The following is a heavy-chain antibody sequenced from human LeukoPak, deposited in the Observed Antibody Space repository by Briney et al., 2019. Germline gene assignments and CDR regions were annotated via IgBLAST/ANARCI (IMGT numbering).Heavy chain of an antibody. D-gene: IGHD3-22*01. CDR2: ISSSSSYI. Sequence: GGSLRLSCAASGFTFSSYSMNWVRQAPGKGLEWVSSISSSSSYIYYADSVKGRFTISRDNAKNSLYLQMNSLRAEDTAVYYCARDQYYYDSSGYSYYYYYYMDVWGKGTTVTVSS. CDR1: GFTFSSYS. J-gene: IGHJ6*03. V-gene: IGHV3-21*01. CDR3: ARDQYYYDSSGYSYYYYYYMDV.